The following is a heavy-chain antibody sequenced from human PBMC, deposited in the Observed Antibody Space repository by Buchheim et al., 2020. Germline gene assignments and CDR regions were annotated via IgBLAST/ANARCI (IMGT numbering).Heavy chain of an antibody. J-gene: IGHJ4*02. D-gene: IGHD2-2*01. CDR2: IKQDGSEK. Sequence: EVQLVESGGGLVQPGGPLRLSCAASGFTFSTYWMTWVRQAPGKGLEWVANIKQDGSEKYYVDSVKGRFTISRDNAKNSLYLQMNSLRAEDTAVYYCARSTIVIIAAAPEYWGQGTL. V-gene: IGHV3-7*01. CDR3: ARSTIVIIAAAPEY. CDR1: GFTFSTYW.